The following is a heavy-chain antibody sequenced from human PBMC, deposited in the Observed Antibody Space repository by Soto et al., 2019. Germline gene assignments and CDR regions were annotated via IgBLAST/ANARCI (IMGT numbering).Heavy chain of an antibody. J-gene: IGHJ6*02. CDR3: GGGMDV. CDR2: IYYSGST. V-gene: IGHV4-59*01. Sequence: QEQLQESGPGLVKPSETLSLTCTVSGGSISRYSWRWIRQPPGKGLEWIGYIYYSGSTNYNPSFKSRVTISVDTSKNQISLKLRSVTAAYTAVYDCGGGMDVWGQGNKVTVSS. CDR1: GGSISRYS.